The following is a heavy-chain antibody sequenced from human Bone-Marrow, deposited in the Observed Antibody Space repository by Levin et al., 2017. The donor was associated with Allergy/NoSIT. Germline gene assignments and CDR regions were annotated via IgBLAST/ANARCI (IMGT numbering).Heavy chain of an antibody. V-gene: IGHV3-23*01. CDR2: ISGSGGST. CDR1: GFTFSSYA. CDR3: ARGGGWQQLNDY. Sequence: PGESLKISCAASGFTFSSYAMSWVRQAPGKGLEWVSAISGSGGSTYYADSVKGRFTISRDNSKNTLYLQMNSLRAEDTAIYYCARGGGWQQLNDYWGQGTLVTVSS. D-gene: IGHD6-13*01. J-gene: IGHJ4*02.